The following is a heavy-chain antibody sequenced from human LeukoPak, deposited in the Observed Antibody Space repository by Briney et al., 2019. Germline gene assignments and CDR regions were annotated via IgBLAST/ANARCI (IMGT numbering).Heavy chain of an antibody. J-gene: IGHJ4*02. CDR1: GFTFSSYW. V-gene: IGHV3-7*01. CDR2: IKQDGSEK. CDR3: AREPYGDGSYYFDY. Sequence: GGSLRLSCAASGFTFSSYWMSWVRQAPGKGLEWVANIKQDGSEKYYVDSVKGRFTISRDNAKNSLYLQMNSLRAEDTAVYYCAREPYGDGSYYFDYWGQGTLVTVSS. D-gene: IGHD1-26*01.